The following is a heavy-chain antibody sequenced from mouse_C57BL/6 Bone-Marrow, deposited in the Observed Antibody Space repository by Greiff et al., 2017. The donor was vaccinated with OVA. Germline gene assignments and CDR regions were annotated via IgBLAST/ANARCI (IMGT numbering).Heavy chain of an antibody. V-gene: IGHV5-6*02. D-gene: IGHD2-13*01. J-gene: IGHJ4*01. CDR1: GFTFSSYG. CDR3: ARLTPAMDY. Sequence: EVKLEESGGDLVKPGGSLKLSCAASGFTFSSYGMSWVRQTPDKRLEWVATISSGGSYTYYPDSVKGRFTISRDNAKNTLYLQMSSLKSEDTAMYYCARLTPAMDYWGQGTSVTVSS. CDR2: ISSGGSYT.